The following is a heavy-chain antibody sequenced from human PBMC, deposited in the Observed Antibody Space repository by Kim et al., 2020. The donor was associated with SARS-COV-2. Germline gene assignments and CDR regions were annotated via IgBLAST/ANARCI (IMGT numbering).Heavy chain of an antibody. J-gene: IGHJ2*01. V-gene: IGHV1-69*01. D-gene: IGHD3-9*01. Sequence: KFQGRVTITADESTSTAYMELSSLRSEDTAVYYCARVILTGYYPNWYFDLWGRGTLVTVSS. CDR3: ARVILTGYYPNWYFDL.